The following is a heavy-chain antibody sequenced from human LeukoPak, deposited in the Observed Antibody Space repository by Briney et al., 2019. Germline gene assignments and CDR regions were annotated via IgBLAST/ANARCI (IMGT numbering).Heavy chain of an antibody. CDR2: ISYDGSNK. CDR1: GFTFSSYA. V-gene: IGHV3-30*04. Sequence: GALRLSCAASGFTFSSYAMHWVRQAPGKGLEWVAVISYDGSNKYYADSVKGRFTISRDNSKNTLYLQMNSLRAEDTAVYYCAKSMWQWSSPYYYYYYMDVWGKGTTVTVSS. J-gene: IGHJ6*03. CDR3: AKSMWQWSSPYYYYYYMDV. D-gene: IGHD6-19*01.